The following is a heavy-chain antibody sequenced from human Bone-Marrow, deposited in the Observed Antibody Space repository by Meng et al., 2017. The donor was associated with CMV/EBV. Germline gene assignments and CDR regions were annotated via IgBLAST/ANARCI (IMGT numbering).Heavy chain of an antibody. CDR2: MNPNSGNT. Sequence: ASVKVSCKASGYTFTSYDINWVRQATGQGLKWMGWMNPNSGNTGYAQKFQGRVTMTRNTSISTAYMELSSLRSEDTAVYYCARVARRFTIFYPYWGRGTLVTVSS. D-gene: IGHD3-9*01. J-gene: IGHJ4*02. CDR3: ARVARRFTIFYPY. CDR1: GYTFTSYD. V-gene: IGHV1-8*01.